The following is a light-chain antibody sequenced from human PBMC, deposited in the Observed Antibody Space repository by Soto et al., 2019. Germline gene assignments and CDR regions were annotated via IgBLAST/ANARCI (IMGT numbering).Light chain of an antibody. Sequence: QSVLTQPPSASGTPGQRVTISCFGSSANIGSDYVYWYQQLPGAAPKLLIYRNNQRPSGVPDRFSGSKSGTSASLAISGLQSEDEADYYCAAWDDSLIGVIFGGGTKLTVL. CDR2: RNN. CDR1: SANIGSDY. V-gene: IGLV1-47*01. CDR3: AAWDDSLIGVI. J-gene: IGLJ2*01.